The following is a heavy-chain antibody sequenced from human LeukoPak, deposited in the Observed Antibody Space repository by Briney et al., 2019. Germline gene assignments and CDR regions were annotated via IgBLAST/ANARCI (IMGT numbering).Heavy chain of an antibody. J-gene: IGHJ5*02. D-gene: IGHD2-2*01. V-gene: IGHV3-73*01. CDR1: GFTFSGSA. CDR2: IRSKANSYAT. CDR3: TIVVPAARDNWFDP. Sequence: GGSMRLACAASGFTFSGSAMHWVRQASGKGLEWVGRIRSKANSYATAYAASVKGRFTISRDDSKNTAYLQMNSLKTEDTAVYYCTIVVPAARDNWFDPWGQGTLVTVSS.